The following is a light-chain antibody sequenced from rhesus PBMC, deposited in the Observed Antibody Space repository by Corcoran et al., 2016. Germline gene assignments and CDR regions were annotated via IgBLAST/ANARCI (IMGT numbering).Light chain of an antibody. Sequence: DIQMTQSPSSLSAPVGDRVTITCSASQGINNWLAWYQQKAGKAPKLLIYRVSKLEAGVPSRFSASGSGTDFTLTISSLRPEDIARYYCQQHDTYPWSVGQGAKVEIK. CDR1: QGINNW. J-gene: IGKJ1*01. CDR2: RVS. V-gene: IGKV1-69*01. CDR3: QQHDTYPWS.